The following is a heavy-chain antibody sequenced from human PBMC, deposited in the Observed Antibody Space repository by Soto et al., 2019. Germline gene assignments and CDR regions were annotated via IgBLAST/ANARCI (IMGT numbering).Heavy chain of an antibody. CDR2: IYYSGST. CDR3: ARGDDPLFFYYYYMDV. CDR1: GGSISSGGYY. Sequence: QVQLQESGPGLVKPSQTLSLTCTVSGGSISSGGYYWSWIRQHPGKGLEWIGYIYYSGSTYYNPSLKSRVTISVDTSKNQFSLKLSSVTAADTAVYYCARGDDPLFFYYYYMDVRGKGTTVTVSS. J-gene: IGHJ6*03. D-gene: IGHD2-21*01. V-gene: IGHV4-31*03.